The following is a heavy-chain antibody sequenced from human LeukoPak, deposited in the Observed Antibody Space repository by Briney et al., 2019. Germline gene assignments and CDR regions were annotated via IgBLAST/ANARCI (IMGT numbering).Heavy chain of an antibody. CDR3: ARARKVQLLWFGELFDY. Sequence: ASVKVSCKASGYTFTGYYLHWVRQAPGQGLEWMGWINPNGGGREYAQKFQGRVTMTRDTSISAAYMELSRLRSDDTAVYYCARARKVQLLWFGELFDYWGQGTLVTVSS. D-gene: IGHD3-10*01. J-gene: IGHJ4*02. CDR1: GYTFTGYY. CDR2: INPNGGGR. V-gene: IGHV1-2*02.